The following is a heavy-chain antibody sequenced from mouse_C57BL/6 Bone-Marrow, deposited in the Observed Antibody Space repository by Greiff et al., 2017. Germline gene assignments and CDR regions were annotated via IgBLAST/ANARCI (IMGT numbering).Heavy chain of an antibody. D-gene: IGHD2-2*01. CDR3: AKLWLRRGLDY. V-gene: IGHV3-6*01. CDR2: ISYDGSN. J-gene: IGHJ2*01. Sequence: EVQLQESGPGLVKPSQSLSLTCSVTVYSITSGYYWNWIRQFPGNKLEWMGYISYDGSNNYNPSLKNRISITRDTSKNQFFLKLNSVTTEDTATYYCAKLWLRRGLDYGGKGTTLTVSS. CDR1: VYSITSGYY.